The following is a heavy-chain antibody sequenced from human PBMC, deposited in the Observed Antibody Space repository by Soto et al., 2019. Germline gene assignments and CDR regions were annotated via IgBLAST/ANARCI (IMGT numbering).Heavy chain of an antibody. D-gene: IGHD6-6*01. V-gene: IGHV4-59*08. Sequence: QVQLQESGPGLVKPSETLSLTCTVSGGSISSYYWSWIRQPPGKGLEWIGYIYYSGSTNYNPSLTSRVTISVDTSKNQFSLKLSSVTAADTAVYYCASQLSSSSSYYYYMDVWGKGTTVTVSS. CDR3: ASQLSSSSSYYYYMDV. CDR1: GGSISSYY. J-gene: IGHJ6*03. CDR2: IYYSGST.